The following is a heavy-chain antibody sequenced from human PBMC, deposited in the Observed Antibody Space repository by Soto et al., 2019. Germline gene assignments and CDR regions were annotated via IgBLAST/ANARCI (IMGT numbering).Heavy chain of an antibody. D-gene: IGHD4-17*01. Sequence: SETLSLTCTVSGGSISSYYWSWIRQPPGKGLEWIGYIYYTGSTNYNPSLKSRVTISVDTSKNQFSLNLSSVTAADTAVYYCARDYGDCFDFWGQGTLVTVSS. J-gene: IGHJ4*02. CDR2: IYYTGST. CDR3: ARDYGDCFDF. V-gene: IGHV4-59*01. CDR1: GGSISSYY.